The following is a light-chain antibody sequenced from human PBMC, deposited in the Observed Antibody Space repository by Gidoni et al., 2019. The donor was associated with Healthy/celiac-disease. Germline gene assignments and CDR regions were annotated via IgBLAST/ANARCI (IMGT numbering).Light chain of an antibody. V-gene: IGKV1-33*01. CDR2: DAS. CDR1: QDISNY. Sequence: DIQMTQSPSSLSASVGDRVTITCQASQDISNYLNWYQQKPVKAPKLLIYDASNLETGVPSRFSGSGSGTDFTFTISSLQPEDIATYYCQQYDNLPRTFXXXTKVEIK. J-gene: IGKJ1*01. CDR3: QQYDNLPRT.